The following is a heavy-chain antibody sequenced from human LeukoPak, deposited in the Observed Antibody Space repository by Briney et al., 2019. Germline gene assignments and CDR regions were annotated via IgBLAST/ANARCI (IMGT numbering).Heavy chain of an antibody. V-gene: IGHV4-59*01. Sequence: KTSETLSLTCTVSGGSISSYYWSWIRQPPGKGLEWIGYIYYSGSTNYNPSLKSRVTISVDTSKNQFSLKLSSVTAADTAVYYCARDNIRPNAKYCSSTSCYSNAFDIWGQGTMVTVSS. CDR1: GGSISSYY. D-gene: IGHD2-2*01. J-gene: IGHJ3*02. CDR3: ARDNIRPNAKYCSSTSCYSNAFDI. CDR2: IYYSGST.